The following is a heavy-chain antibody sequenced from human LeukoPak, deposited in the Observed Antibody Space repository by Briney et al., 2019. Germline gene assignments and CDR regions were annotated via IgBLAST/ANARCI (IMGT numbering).Heavy chain of an antibody. CDR3: AREGYYGSGSPPSLYFDY. CDR1: GFTFRNYV. V-gene: IGHV3-30-3*01. Sequence: GGALRLSCAASGFTFRNYVIHWVRQAPGKGLEWVAVTSSDLNVKLYADSVKGRFTISRDNSRSTLYLQMNSLRPEDTAIYYCAREGYYGSGSPPSLYFDYWGQGTLVTVSS. J-gene: IGHJ4*02. D-gene: IGHD3-10*01. CDR2: TSSDLNVK.